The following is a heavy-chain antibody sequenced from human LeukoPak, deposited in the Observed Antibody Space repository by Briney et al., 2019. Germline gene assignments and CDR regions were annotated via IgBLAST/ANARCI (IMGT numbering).Heavy chain of an antibody. Sequence: PGGSLRLSCAASGFTFSSYGMHWVRQAPGKGLEWVAFIRYDGSNKYYADSVKGRFTISRDNAKNSLYLQMNSLRAEDTAVYYCARDARICSGGSCYFDFWGQGTLVTVSS. CDR1: GFTFSSYG. CDR2: IRYDGSNK. J-gene: IGHJ4*02. V-gene: IGHV3-30*02. CDR3: ARDARICSGGSCYFDF. D-gene: IGHD2-15*01.